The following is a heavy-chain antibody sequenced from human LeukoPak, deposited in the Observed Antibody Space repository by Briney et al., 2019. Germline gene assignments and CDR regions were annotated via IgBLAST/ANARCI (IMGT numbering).Heavy chain of an antibody. J-gene: IGHJ4*02. D-gene: IGHD3-16*02. V-gene: IGHV3-23*01. CDR1: RFTFSSYA. CDR2: ISGSGGST. Sequence: GGSLRLSCAASRFTFSSYAMSWVRQAPGKGLEWVSAISGSGGSTYYADSVKGRFTISRDNSKNTLYLQMNSLRAEDTAVYYCAKDWLAFGGVIAPDYWGQGTLVTVSS. CDR3: AKDWLAFGGVIAPDY.